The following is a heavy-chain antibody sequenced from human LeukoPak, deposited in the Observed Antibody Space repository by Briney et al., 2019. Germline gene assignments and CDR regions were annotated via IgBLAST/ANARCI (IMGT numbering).Heavy chain of an antibody. Sequence: SETLSLTCAVYDGSFSGYYWNWIRQPPGKGLEWIGEINHSGGINYNPSLKSRVTISLDTSKNQFSLRLTSVTAADTAVYYCARVLGYCKGGRCYPNWFDPWGQGTLVTVS. CDR1: DGSFSGYY. CDR2: INHSGGI. D-gene: IGHD2-15*01. J-gene: IGHJ5*02. CDR3: ARVLGYCKGGRCYPNWFDP. V-gene: IGHV4-34*01.